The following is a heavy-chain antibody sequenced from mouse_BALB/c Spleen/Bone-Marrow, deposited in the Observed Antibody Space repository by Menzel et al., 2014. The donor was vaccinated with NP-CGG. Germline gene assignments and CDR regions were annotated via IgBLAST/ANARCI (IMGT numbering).Heavy chain of an antibody. J-gene: IGHJ2*01. V-gene: IGHV3-1*02. D-gene: IGHD1-1*01. CDR1: GYSITSGYG. CDR3: TRETTAVADFDY. CDR2: IHYRGST. Sequence: VQLQQSGPDLVEPSQSLSLTCTVTGYSITSGYGWHWIRQFPGNKLEWMGYIHYRGSTNYDPSLKSRISITRDTTKNQSSLQLNSVTTEDTATYYCTRETTAVADFDYWGQGATLTVTS.